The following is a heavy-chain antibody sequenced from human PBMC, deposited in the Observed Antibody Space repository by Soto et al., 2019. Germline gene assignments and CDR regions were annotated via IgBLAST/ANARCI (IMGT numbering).Heavy chain of an antibody. Sequence: EVQLVESGGGLVQPGGSLRLSCAASGFTFSDHYMDWVRQAPGKGLEWVGRAGNKAHSFTTEYAASVKGRFTISRDDSKNPLYLQMNSLKTEDTAVYYCVRLDGSYYPDYWGQGTLVTVSS. CDR2: AGNKAHSFTT. J-gene: IGHJ4*02. CDR1: GFTFSDHY. V-gene: IGHV3-72*01. CDR3: VRLDGSYYPDY. D-gene: IGHD1-26*01.